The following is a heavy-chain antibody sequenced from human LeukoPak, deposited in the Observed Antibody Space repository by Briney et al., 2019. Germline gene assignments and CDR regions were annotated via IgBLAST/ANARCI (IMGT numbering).Heavy chain of an antibody. CDR2: ISSSSSYI. V-gene: IGHV3-21*01. CDR3: AKDIKAVAGCFDY. CDR1: GFTFDDYA. D-gene: IGHD6-19*01. J-gene: IGHJ4*02. Sequence: GGSLRLSCAASGFTFDDYAMHWVRQAPGKGLEWVSSISSSSSYIYYADSVKGRFTISRDNAKNSLYLQMNSLRAEDTAVYYCAKDIKAVAGCFDYWGQGTLVTVSS.